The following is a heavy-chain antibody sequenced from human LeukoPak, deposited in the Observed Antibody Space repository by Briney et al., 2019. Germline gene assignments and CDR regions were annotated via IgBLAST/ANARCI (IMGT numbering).Heavy chain of an antibody. CDR1: GYSFTSYY. CDR3: AKARRISPAGTDWLDP. V-gene: IGHV1-2*02. J-gene: IGHJ5*02. CDR2: INPNSGGT. D-gene: IGHD6-13*01. Sequence: ASVKVSCKASGYSFTSYYIHWVRQAPEQGLEWMGWINPNSGGTKYAQTFQGRVTLTRDTSVTTAYMELSSLRSDDTAVYYCAKARRISPAGTDWLDPWGQGTLVTVSS.